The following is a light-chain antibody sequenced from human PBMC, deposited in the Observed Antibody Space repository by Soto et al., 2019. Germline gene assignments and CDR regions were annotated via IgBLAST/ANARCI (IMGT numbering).Light chain of an antibody. CDR1: SGDIGSYNR. CDR2: EVT. CDR3: SSYTNINTRACV. V-gene: IGLV2-14*01. Sequence: QSVLTQPASVSGSPGQSITISCTGTSGDIGSYNRVSWYQQHPGKAPKLIIYEVTDRPSGASNRFSGSKSGNTASLTISGLQAEDEAEYYCSSYTNINTRACVFGTGTKGTVL. J-gene: IGLJ1*01.